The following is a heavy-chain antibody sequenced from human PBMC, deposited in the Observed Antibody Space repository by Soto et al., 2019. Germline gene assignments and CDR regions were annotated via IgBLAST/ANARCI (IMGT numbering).Heavy chain of an antibody. Sequence: EVQLVESGGGLVKPGGSLRLSCAASGFTFSNAWMNWVRQAPGTGLEWVGRIKSKTDGGTTDYAAPVKGRFTISRDDSKNTLYLQMNSLKTEDTAVYYCTTDLIVGATSWFDPWGQGTLVTVSS. J-gene: IGHJ5*02. CDR3: TTDLIVGATSWFDP. D-gene: IGHD1-26*01. CDR1: GFTFSNAW. CDR2: IKSKTDGGTT. V-gene: IGHV3-15*07.